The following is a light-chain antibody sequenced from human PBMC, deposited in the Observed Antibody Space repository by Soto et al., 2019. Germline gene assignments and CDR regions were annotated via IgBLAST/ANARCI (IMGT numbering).Light chain of an antibody. CDR3: QQYGRSPHT. CDR1: QSVSSNY. V-gene: IGKV3-20*01. Sequence: EIVLTQSPGTLSLSPGERATLSCRASQSVSSNYLAWYQQKPGQAPRLLIYGASSRATGIPDSFSGSGSGTDFTLTISRLEPEDFAVYYCQQYGRSPHTFGQGTKLEIK. J-gene: IGKJ2*01. CDR2: GAS.